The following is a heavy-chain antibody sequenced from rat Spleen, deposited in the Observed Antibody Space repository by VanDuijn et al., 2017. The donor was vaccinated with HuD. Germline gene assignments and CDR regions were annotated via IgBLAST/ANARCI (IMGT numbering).Heavy chain of an antibody. V-gene: IGHV2-34*01. D-gene: IGHD1-12*03. CDR1: GFSLTSYS. Sequence: QVQLKESGPGLVQPSETLSLTCTVSGFSLTSYSVNWVRQPSGKGPEWMGRLWYDGDTAYNSALKSRLSISRDTSKSQVFLKMNSLQTEDTAMYFCASQYYYDGYYRDYWGQGVMVTVSS. J-gene: IGHJ2*01. CDR2: LWYDGDT. CDR3: ASQYYYDGYYRDY.